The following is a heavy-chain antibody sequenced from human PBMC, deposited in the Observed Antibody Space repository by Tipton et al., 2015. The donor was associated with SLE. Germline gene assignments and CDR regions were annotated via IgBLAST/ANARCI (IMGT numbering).Heavy chain of an antibody. CDR2: ISSSSSYI. J-gene: IGHJ6*02. D-gene: IGHD3-10*01. CDR3: ARGCVTMVRGVIITSGMDV. V-gene: IGHV3-11*06. Sequence: SLRLSCAASGFTFSDYYMSWIRQAQGKGLEWVSYISSSSSYIYYADSVKGRFTISRDNAKNSLYLQMNSLRAEDTAVYYCARGCVTMVRGVIITSGMDVWGQGTTVTVSS. CDR1: GFTFSDYY.